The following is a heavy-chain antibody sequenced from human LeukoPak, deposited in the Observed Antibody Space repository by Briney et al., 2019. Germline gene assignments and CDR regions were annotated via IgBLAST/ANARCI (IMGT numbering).Heavy chain of an antibody. J-gene: IGHJ6*03. CDR2: IYYSGSP. CDR3: AGGRSSSLYYYYYMDV. CDR1: GGSINSYY. V-gene: IGHV4-59*01. Sequence: SETLSLTCTVSGGSINSYYWNWIRQPPGKGLELIGYIYYSGSPTYNPSLKSRVTISVDTSKNQFSLQLSSVTAADTAVYYCAGGRSSSLYYYYYMDVWGKGTTVTVSS. D-gene: IGHD6-6*01.